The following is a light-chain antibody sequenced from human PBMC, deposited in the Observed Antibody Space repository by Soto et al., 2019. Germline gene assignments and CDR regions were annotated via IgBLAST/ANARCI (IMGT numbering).Light chain of an antibody. V-gene: IGKV1-5*03. CDR1: QNINKW. J-gene: IGKJ1*01. CDR2: EAS. Sequence: DIQMTQSPSTLSASVGDRVTITCRASQNINKWLAWYQQKPGKAPKLLIYEASTLEGGVPSRFSGSGSGTEFTLTISSLQPDDFATYWFQQYKIYSTFGQGTKMDIK. CDR3: QQYKIYST.